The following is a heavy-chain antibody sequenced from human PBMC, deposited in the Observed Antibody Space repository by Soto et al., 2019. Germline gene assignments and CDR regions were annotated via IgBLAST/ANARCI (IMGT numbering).Heavy chain of an antibody. V-gene: IGHV3-23*01. CDR2: ISGSGGST. D-gene: IGHD3-10*01. CDR1: GFTFSSYA. CDR3: AKRTMVRGVIRGDYYYYGMDV. J-gene: IGHJ6*02. Sequence: GGSLRLSCAASGFTFSSYAVSWVRQAPGKGLEWVSAISGSGGSTYYADSVKGRFTISRDNSKNTLYLQMNSLRAEDTAVYYCAKRTMVRGVIRGDYYYYGMDVWGQGTTVTVSS.